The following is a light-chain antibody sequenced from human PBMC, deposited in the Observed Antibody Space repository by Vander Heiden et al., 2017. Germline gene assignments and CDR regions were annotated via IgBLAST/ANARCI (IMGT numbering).Light chain of an antibody. J-gene: IGKJ2*01. CDR2: KAS. CDR1: QSISSW. V-gene: IGKV1-5*03. Sequence: IQMTQSPSTLSASVGDRVTITCRASQSISSWLTWYQQKPGKAPKLLIYKASSLESGVPSRFSGSGSGTEFTLTISSLQPDDFATYYCQQYNSNAYTFGQGTKLEIK. CDR3: QQYNSNAYT.